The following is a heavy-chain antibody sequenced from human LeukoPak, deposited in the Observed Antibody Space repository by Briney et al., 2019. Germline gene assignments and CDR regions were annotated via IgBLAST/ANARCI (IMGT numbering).Heavy chain of an antibody. D-gene: IGHD1-26*01. V-gene: IGHV4-4*09. Sequence: SETLSLTCTVSGGSISSYYWSWIRQPPGKGLEWIGYIYTSGSTNYNPSLKSRVTISVDTSKNQFSLKLSSVTAADTAVYYCARDLRGGATGYWGQGTLVTVSS. CDR2: IYTSGST. CDR3: ARDLRGGATGY. J-gene: IGHJ4*02. CDR1: GGSISSYY.